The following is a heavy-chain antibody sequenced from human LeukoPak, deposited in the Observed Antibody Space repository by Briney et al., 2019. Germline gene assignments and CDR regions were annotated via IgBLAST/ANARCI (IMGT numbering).Heavy chain of an antibody. V-gene: IGHV3-30*04. CDR2: ISYDGSNK. CDR3: ARDLQAAAGTSGFDY. Sequence: PGRSLRLSCAASGFTFSSYAMHWVRQAAGKGLEWVAVISYDGSNKYYADSVKGRFTISRDNSKNTLYLQMNSLRAEDTAVYYCARDLQAAAGTSGFDYWGQGTLVTVSS. CDR1: GFTFSSYA. J-gene: IGHJ4*02. D-gene: IGHD6-13*01.